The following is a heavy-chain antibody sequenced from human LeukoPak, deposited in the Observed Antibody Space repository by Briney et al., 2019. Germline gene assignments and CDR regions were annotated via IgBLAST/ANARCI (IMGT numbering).Heavy chain of an antibody. J-gene: IGHJ3*02. CDR3: ARPYYYGSGSYRGAFDI. CDR2: MYPGDSDT. D-gene: IGHD3-10*01. CDR1: GYSFTSYW. V-gene: IGHV5-51*01. Sequence: GESLKISCKGSGYSFTSYWIGWVRQMPGKGLEGMGTMYPGDSDTRYSPSFQGQVTISADKSISTAYLQWSSLKASDTAIYYCARPYYYGSGSYRGAFDIWGQGTKVT.